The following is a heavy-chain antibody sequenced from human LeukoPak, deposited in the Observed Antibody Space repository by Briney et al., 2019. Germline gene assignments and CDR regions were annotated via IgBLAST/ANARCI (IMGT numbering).Heavy chain of an antibody. J-gene: IGHJ6*03. CDR3: ARGPHYGSGSPDYYYYYMDV. Sequence: ASVKVSCKASGYTFTSYGINWVRQATGQGLEWMGWMNPNSGNTGYAQKFQGRVTMTRNTSINTAYMELSSLRSEDTAVYYCARGPHYGSGSPDYYYYYMDVWGKGTTVTVSS. CDR2: MNPNSGNT. CDR1: GYTFTSYG. V-gene: IGHV1-8*01. D-gene: IGHD3-10*01.